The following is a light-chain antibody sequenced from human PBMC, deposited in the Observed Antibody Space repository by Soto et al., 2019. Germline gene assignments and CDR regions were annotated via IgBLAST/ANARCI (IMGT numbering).Light chain of an antibody. Sequence: QSVLTQPPSVSAAPGQKVTISCSGSSSNIGNNYVSWYQQLPGTAPKLLIYENNKRPSGIPDRFSGSKSGTSATLGITGLQTGDEADYYRGTWDSSLGVVFGGGTKVTVL. CDR2: ENN. CDR1: SSNIGNNY. CDR3: GTWDSSLGVV. V-gene: IGLV1-51*02. J-gene: IGLJ2*01.